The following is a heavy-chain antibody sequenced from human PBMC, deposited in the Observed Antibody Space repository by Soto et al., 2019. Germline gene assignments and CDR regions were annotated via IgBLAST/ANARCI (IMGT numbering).Heavy chain of an antibody. D-gene: IGHD1-26*01. V-gene: IGHV4-59*08. CDR2: IYYSGST. CDR1: GGSISSYY. J-gene: IGHJ6*02. CDR3: ARLAVGATDVGYYYYGMDV. Sequence: SETLSLTCTVSGGSISSYYWSWIRQPPGKGLEWIGYIYYSGSTNYNPSLKSRVTISVDTSKNQFSLKLSSVTAADTAVYYCARLAVGATDVGYYYYGMDVWGQGTTVTVSS.